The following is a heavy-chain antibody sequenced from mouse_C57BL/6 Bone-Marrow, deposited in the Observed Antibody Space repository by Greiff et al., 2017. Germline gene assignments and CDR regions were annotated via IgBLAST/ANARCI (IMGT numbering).Heavy chain of an antibody. J-gene: IGHJ4*01. CDR2: IYPGSGST. CDR3: ARSPTIVTSYYAMDY. V-gene: IGHV1-55*01. D-gene: IGHD2-5*01. CDR1: GYTFTSYW. Sequence: QVHVKQPGAELVKPGASVKMSCKASGYTFTSYWITWVKQRPGQGLEWIGDIYPGSGSTNYNEKFKSKATLTVDTSSSTAYMQLSSLTSEDSAVYYCARSPTIVTSYYAMDYWGQGTSVTVSS.